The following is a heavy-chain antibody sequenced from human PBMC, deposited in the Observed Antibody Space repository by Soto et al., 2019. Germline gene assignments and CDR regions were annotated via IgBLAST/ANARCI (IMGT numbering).Heavy chain of an antibody. V-gene: IGHV3-30*18. CDR3: AKGAYRLIGSRQDY. Sequence: QVQLVESGGDVVKPGRSLRLSCATSGFTFNTYGMHWVRQAPGQGLEWVAGISYDGSNKYYADSVKGRFTISRDNSKNTLYLQMNSLRAEDTAVFYCAKGAYRLIGSRQDYWGQGTLVIVSS. CDR1: GFTFNTYG. CDR2: ISYDGSNK. D-gene: IGHD2-21*01. J-gene: IGHJ4*02.